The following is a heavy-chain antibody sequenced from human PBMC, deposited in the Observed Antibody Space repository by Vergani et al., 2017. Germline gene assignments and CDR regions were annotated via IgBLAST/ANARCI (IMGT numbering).Heavy chain of an antibody. CDR1: GYTFTGYY. CDR3: ARDAYYYDSSGYYDY. D-gene: IGHD3-22*01. Sequence: QVQLVQSGAEVKKPGASVKVSCKASGYTFTGYYMHWVRQAPGQGLECMGWINPNSGGTNYAQKFQGRVTMTRDTSISTAYMELSRLRSDDTAVYYCARDAYYYDSSGYYDYWGQGTLVTVSS. J-gene: IGHJ4*02. V-gene: IGHV1-2*02. CDR2: INPNSGGT.